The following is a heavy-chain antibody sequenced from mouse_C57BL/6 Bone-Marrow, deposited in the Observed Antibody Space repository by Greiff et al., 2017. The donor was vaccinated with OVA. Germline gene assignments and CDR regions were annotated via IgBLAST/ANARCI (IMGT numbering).Heavy chain of an antibody. CDR3: ARAFYDYGYYAMDY. CDR1: GYTFTSYW. V-gene: IGHV1-55*01. CDR2: IYPGSGST. J-gene: IGHJ4*01. Sequence: VQLQQPGAELVKPGASVKMSCKASGYTFTSYWITWVKQRPGQGLKWIGDIYPGSGSTNYNEKFKSKATLTVDTSSSTAYMQLSSLTSEDSAVYYCARAFYDYGYYAMDYWGQGTSVTVSS. D-gene: IGHD2-4*01.